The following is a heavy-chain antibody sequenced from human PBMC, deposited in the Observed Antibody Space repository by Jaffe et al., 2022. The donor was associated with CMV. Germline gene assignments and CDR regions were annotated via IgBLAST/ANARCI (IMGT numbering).Heavy chain of an antibody. CDR3: AKGGRWHSDAPDI. Sequence: EVQLVESGGGLVQPGGSLRLSCAASGFTLSSYWMNWVRQAPGKGLVWVSRINSDGSSASYADFVKGRFTISRDNAKNTLYLQMNSLRAEDTAVYFCAKGGRWHSDAPDIWGQGTMVTVSS. J-gene: IGHJ3*02. CDR1: GFTLSSYW. CDR2: INSDGSSA. V-gene: IGHV3-74*01. D-gene: IGHD2-15*01.